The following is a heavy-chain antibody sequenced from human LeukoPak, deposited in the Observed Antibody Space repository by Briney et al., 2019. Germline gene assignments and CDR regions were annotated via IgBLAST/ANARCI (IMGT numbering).Heavy chain of an antibody. CDR3: AKVFTSQRDDALDI. CDR1: GFTFSSYD. V-gene: IGHV3-48*01. CDR2: ISSRGTTM. Sequence: GSLRLSCAASGFTFSSYDMNWVRQAPGKGPEWVSYISSRGTTMYYADCVKGRFTISRDNSKNTVYLQMNSLRSEDTALYYCAKVFTSQRDDALDIWPQETVVSVFS. J-gene: IGHJ3*02.